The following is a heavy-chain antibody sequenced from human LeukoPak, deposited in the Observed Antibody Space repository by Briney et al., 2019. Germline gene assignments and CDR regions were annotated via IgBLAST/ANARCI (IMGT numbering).Heavy chain of an antibody. CDR1: VYSFTTYW. CDR3: ARGGYSYALVPFDY. J-gene: IGHJ4*02. D-gene: IGHD5-18*01. V-gene: IGHV5-51*01. CDR2: IYPGDSDI. Sequence: GESLKISCKGSVYSFTTYWIGWVRQMPGKGLEWMGIIYPGDSDIRYSPSFQGQVTISADKSISTAYLQWSSLKASDTAIYYCARGGYSYALVPFDYWGQGTLVTVSS.